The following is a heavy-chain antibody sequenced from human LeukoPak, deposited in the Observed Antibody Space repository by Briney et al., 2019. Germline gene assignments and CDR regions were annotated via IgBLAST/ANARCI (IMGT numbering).Heavy chain of an antibody. CDR3: AREINKWFDP. Sequence: PGGSLRLSCTASGFTFSSHWMHWVRQAPGKGLVWVSRVSPDGSTTKNADSVKGRFTISRDNARSTVFLQLNSLRAEDTAVYYCAREINKWFDPWGQGTQVTVSS. CDR2: VSPDGSTT. V-gene: IGHV3-74*03. CDR1: GFTFSSHW. J-gene: IGHJ5*02.